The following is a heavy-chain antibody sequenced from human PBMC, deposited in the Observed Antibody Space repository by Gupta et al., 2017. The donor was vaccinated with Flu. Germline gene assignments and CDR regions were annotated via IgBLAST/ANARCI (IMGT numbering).Heavy chain of an antibody. Sequence: QVQLQESGPGLVKPSETLSLTCAVSGYSISSGYYWGWIRQPPGKGLEWIGSIYHSGSTYYNPSLKSRVTISVDTSKNQFSLKLSSVTAADTAVYYCARDIYNIAAAGAFDYWGQGTLVTVSS. CDR3: ARDIYNIAAAGAFDY. D-gene: IGHD6-13*01. CDR1: GYSISSGYY. V-gene: IGHV4-38-2*02. CDR2: IYHSGST. J-gene: IGHJ4*02.